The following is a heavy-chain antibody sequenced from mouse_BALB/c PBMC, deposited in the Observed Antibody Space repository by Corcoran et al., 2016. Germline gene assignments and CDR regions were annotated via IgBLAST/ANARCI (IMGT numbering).Heavy chain of an antibody. CDR3: ARGSSCYDY. Sequence: QIKLVKSGPELKKPGETVKIYCKASGYTFTNYGMNWVKQAPGKVLKWMGWINTNTGEPTYAEEFKGRFAFSLETSASTAYLQINNLKNEDTATYFCARGSSCYDYWGQGTTLTVSS. D-gene: IGHD3-1*01. CDR2: INTNTGEP. V-gene: IGHV9-3*02. J-gene: IGHJ2*01. CDR1: GYTFTNYG.